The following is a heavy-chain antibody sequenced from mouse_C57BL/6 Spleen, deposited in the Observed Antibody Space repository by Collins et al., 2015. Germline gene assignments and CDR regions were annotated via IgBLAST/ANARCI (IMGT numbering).Heavy chain of an antibody. V-gene: IGHV5-9-1*02. D-gene: IGHD2-3*01. Sequence: TFSTYAMSWVRQTPEKRLEWVAYISSGGDYIYYTDTVKGRFTISRDNANNTLYLQMSSLKSEGTAMYYCTRDAGYSMYFDVWGTGATVTVSS. CDR3: TRDAGYSMYFDV. CDR2: ISSGGDYI. CDR1: TFSTYA. J-gene: IGHJ1*03.